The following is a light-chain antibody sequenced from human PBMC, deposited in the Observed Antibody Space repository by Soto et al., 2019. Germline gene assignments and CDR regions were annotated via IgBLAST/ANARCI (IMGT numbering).Light chain of an antibody. CDR3: QQYNTWPRT. V-gene: IGKV3-15*01. CDR2: GAS. CDR1: QSVSSD. J-gene: IGKJ1*01. Sequence: ETVMTQSPATLSVSPGERATLSCRASQSVSSDLAWYQQKPGQAPRLLIFGASTRATSIPARFNGSRSGTEFTLTISSLQSEDFAVYYCQQYNTWPRTFGQGTKVESK.